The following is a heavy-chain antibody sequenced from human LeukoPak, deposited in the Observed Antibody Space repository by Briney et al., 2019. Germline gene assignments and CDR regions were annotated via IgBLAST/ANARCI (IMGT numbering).Heavy chain of an antibody. D-gene: IGHD3-10*02. CDR1: GFTFSNYA. V-gene: IGHV3-30*04. J-gene: IGHJ6*03. Sequence: PGGSLRLSCAASGFTFSNYAMHWVRQAPGKGLEWVAVISFDGSNKYYADSVKGRFTISRDNAQNSLYLQMNSLRAEDTAVYYCARDSTYGRHYMDVWGKGTTVTISS. CDR2: ISFDGSNK. CDR3: ARDSTYGRHYMDV.